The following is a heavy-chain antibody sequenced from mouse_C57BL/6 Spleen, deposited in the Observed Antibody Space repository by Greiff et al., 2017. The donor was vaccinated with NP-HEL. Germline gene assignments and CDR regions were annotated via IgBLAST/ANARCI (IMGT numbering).Heavy chain of an antibody. CDR1: GFTFSSYA. D-gene: IGHD2-4*01. CDR3: ARGDYDYDDVLDV. Sequence: EVHLVEPGGGLVKPGGSLKLSCAASGFTFSSYAMSWVRQTPEKRLEWVATISDGGSYTYYPDNVKGRFTISRDNAKNNLSLQMSHLKSEDTAMYYCARGDYDYDDVLDVWGRGNTVTVAS. V-gene: IGHV5-4*01. J-gene: IGHJ1*03. CDR2: ISDGGSYT.